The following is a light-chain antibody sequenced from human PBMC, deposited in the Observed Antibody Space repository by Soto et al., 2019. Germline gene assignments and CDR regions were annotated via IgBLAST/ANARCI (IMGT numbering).Light chain of an antibody. CDR2: KAS. CDR1: QSISSW. V-gene: IGKV1-5*03. Sequence: DIQMTQYPSTLSASVGDRVIITCRASQSISSWLVWYQQKPGKAPKLLISKASNLESGVPSRFSGSGSGTEFTLTVSSLQPYDFATYYCQQYYSHWTFGQGTKVEIK. J-gene: IGKJ1*01. CDR3: QQYYSHWT.